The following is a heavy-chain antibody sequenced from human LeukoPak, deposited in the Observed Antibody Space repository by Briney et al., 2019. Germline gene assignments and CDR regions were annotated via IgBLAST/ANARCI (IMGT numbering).Heavy chain of an antibody. J-gene: IGHJ5*02. Sequence: GGSLRLSCSASGFTVSSTYMNWVRQAPGKGLEWVSVMYSSGTTSYADSVKGRFTISRDNSKDSLYLQMNTLGAEDTAVYYCARGQYGAVAGTRTGWFDPWGQGTLVTVSS. CDR2: MYSSGTT. CDR1: GFTVSSTY. V-gene: IGHV3-66*01. CDR3: ARGQYGAVAGTRTGWFDP. D-gene: IGHD6-13*01.